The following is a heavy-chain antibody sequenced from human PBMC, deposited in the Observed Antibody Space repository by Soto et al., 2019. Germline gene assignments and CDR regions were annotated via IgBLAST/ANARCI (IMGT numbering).Heavy chain of an antibody. V-gene: IGHV3-7*01. Sequence: PGGSLRLSCAASGFTFSSYAMHLVRQAPGKGLEWVANIKHDGSEKYYVDSVKGRFTISRDNAKNSLYLQMNSLRAEDTAVYYCATVSGSCSTYYYYGMDVWGQGTTVTVSS. J-gene: IGHJ6*02. CDR2: IKHDGSEK. CDR1: GFTFSSYA. CDR3: ATVSGSCSTYYYYGMDV. D-gene: IGHD1-26*01.